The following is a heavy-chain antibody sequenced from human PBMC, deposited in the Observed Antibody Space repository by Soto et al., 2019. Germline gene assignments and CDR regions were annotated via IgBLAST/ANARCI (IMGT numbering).Heavy chain of an antibody. Sequence: SVKVSCKASGGTFSSYAISWVRQAPGQGLEWMGGIIPIFGTANYAQKFQGRVTITADESTSTAYMELSSLRSEDTAVYYCARVKNYYDNSPFDYWGQGTPVTVSS. J-gene: IGHJ4*02. V-gene: IGHV1-69*13. CDR3: ARVKNYYDNSPFDY. CDR1: GGTFSSYA. D-gene: IGHD3-22*01. CDR2: IIPIFGTA.